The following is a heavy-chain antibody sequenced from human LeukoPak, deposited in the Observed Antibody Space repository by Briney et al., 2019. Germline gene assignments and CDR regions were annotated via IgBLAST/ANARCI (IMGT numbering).Heavy chain of an antibody. CDR1: GYTFTGYY. Sequence: PSVKLSCKASGYTFTGYYMHWVRHPPGQGLEWVGWINPNSGGTNYAQKFQGRVTMTRDTSISTAYMELSRLRSDATAVYYCARDPSAYYAPTEGLDWGQGTLVTVSS. J-gene: IGHJ4*02. V-gene: IGHV1-2*02. CDR2: INPNSGGT. CDR3: ARDPSAYYAPTEGLD. D-gene: IGHD3-22*01.